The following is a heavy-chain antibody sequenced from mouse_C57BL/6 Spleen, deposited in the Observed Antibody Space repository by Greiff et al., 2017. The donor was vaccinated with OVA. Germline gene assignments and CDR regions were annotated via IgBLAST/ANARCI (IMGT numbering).Heavy chain of an antibody. Sequence: VKLQQPGAELVKPGASVKLSCKASGYNFTSYWMQWVKQRPGQGLEWIGEIDPSDSYTNYNQKFKGKATLTVDTSSSTAYMQLSSLTSEDSAVYYCALLITTVVATRFAYWGQGTLVTVSA. CDR1: GYNFTSYW. D-gene: IGHD1-1*01. V-gene: IGHV1-50*01. CDR2: IDPSDSYT. J-gene: IGHJ3*01. CDR3: ALLITTVVATRFAY.